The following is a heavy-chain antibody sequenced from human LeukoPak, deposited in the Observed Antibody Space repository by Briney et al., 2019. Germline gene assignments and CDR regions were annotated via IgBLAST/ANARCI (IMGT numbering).Heavy chain of an antibody. J-gene: IGHJ4*02. D-gene: IGHD3-10*01. V-gene: IGHV3-9*01. CDR2: ISWNSGSI. CDR3: AKDIAAITMVRGVPASSDY. CDR1: GFTFDDYA. Sequence: GGSLRLSCAASGFTFDDYAMHWVRQAPGKGLEWVSGISWNSGSIGYADSVKGLLTISSDNAKHSLYLQMNSLRAEDTALYYCAKDIAAITMVRGVPASSDYWGQGTLVTVSS.